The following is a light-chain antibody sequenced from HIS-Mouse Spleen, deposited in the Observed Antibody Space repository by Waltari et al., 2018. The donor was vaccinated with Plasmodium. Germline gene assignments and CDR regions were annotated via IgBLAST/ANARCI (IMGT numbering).Light chain of an antibody. CDR2: EVS. Sequence: QSALTQPPSASGSPGQSVTISCTGTSSDVGGYNYVSWYQQHPGKAPKLMIYEVSKRPAGVPDRFSCSKSGNTASLTGSGLQAEDEADYYCSSYAGSNNLVFGGGTKLTVL. CDR1: SSDVGGYNY. V-gene: IGLV2-8*01. J-gene: IGLJ2*01. CDR3: SSYAGSNNLV.